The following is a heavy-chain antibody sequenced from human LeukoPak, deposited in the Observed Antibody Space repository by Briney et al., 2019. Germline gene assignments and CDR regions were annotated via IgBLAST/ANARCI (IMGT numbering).Heavy chain of an antibody. V-gene: IGHV1-69*13. CDR1: GGTFSSYA. CDR2: IIPIFGTA. J-gene: IGHJ6*03. D-gene: IGHD5-12*01. Sequence: SVTVSCKASGGTFSSYAISWVRQAPGQGLEWMGGIIPIFGTANYAQKFQGRVTITADESTSTAYMELSSLRSEDTAVYYCARGDIVATIIYYYYYMDVWGKGTTVTISS. CDR3: ARGDIVATIIYYYYYMDV.